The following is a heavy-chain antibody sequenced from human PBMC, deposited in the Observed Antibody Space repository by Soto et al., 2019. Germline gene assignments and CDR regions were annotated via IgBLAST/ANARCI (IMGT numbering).Heavy chain of an antibody. J-gene: IGHJ3*02. CDR3: ARYGDLNHDAFDI. CDR2: IYYSGST. D-gene: IGHD4-17*01. Sequence: SETLSLTCTVSGGSISSYYWSWIRQPPGKGLEWIGYIYYSGSTNYNPSLKSRVTISVDTSKNQFSLKLSSVTAADTAVYYCARYGDLNHDAFDIWGQGTMVTVSS. V-gene: IGHV4-59*08. CDR1: GGSISSYY.